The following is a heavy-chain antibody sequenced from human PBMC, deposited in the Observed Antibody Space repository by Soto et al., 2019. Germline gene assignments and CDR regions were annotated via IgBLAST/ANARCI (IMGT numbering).Heavy chain of an antibody. J-gene: IGHJ4*02. CDR3: ARGRRYFDWLYLYFDY. CDR1: GFTFSSYW. D-gene: IGHD3-9*01. Sequence: PGGSLRLSCAASGFTFSSYWMTWVRQAPGKGLEWVANIKQDGSEKYYVDSVKGRFTISRDNAKNSLYLQMNSLRAEDTAVYYCARGRRYFDWLYLYFDYWGQGTLVTVSS. V-gene: IGHV3-7*01. CDR2: IKQDGSEK.